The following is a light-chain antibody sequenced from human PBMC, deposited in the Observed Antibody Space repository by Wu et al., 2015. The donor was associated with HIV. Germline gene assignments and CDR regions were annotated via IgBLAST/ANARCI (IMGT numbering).Light chain of an antibody. CDR1: QSVTSSF. CDR2: DAS. CDR3: QQRSSWPLLT. Sequence: EIVLTQSPGTLSLSPGERATLSCTASQSVTSSFLAWYQLKPGQAPRLLIYDASNRATGIPARFSGSGSGTDFTLTISSLEPEDFAVYYCQQRSSWPLLTFGGGTKVEIK. J-gene: IGKJ4*01. V-gene: IGKV3D-20*02.